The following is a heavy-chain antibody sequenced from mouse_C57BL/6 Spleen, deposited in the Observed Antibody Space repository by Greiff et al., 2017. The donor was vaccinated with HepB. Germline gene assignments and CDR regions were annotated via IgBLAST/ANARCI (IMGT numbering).Heavy chain of an antibody. CDR2: IDPSDSYT. D-gene: IGHD2-4*01. J-gene: IGHJ1*03. CDR1: GYTFTSYW. Sequence: VQLQQPGAELVKPGASVKLSCKASGYTFTSYWMQWVKQRPGQGLEWIGEIDPSDSYTNYNQKFKGKATLTVDTSSSTAYMQLSSLTSEDSAVYYCARYGLRRYFDVWGTGTTVTVSS. V-gene: IGHV1-50*01. CDR3: ARYGLRRYFDV.